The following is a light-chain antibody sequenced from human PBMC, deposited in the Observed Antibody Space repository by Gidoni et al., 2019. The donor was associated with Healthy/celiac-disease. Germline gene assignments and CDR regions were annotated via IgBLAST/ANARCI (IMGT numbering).Light chain of an antibody. CDR3: SSYAGSSTVV. CDR2: EVS. J-gene: IGLJ3*02. V-gene: IGLV2-23*02. CDR1: SSDVGSYNL. Sequence: QSALTQPASAAGSPGYSITISCTGTSSDVGSYNLVSWYQHQPGKAPKLMIYEVSKRPSGVSNRFSGSKSGNTASRTISGLQAEDEADYYCSSYAGSSTVVFGGGTKLTVL.